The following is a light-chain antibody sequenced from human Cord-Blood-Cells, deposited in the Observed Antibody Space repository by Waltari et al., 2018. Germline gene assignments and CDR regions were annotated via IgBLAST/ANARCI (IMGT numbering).Light chain of an antibody. J-gene: IGKJ1*01. CDR2: DAS. V-gene: IGKV3-11*01. CDR3: QQRSNWWT. CDR1: QSVSSY. Sequence: EIVLTQSPATLSLSPGERDTLSCRASQSVSSYLAWYQQKPGQAPRLLSYDASNRATGIPARFSGSGSGTDFTLTISSLEPEDFAVYYCQQRSNWWTFGQGTKVEIK.